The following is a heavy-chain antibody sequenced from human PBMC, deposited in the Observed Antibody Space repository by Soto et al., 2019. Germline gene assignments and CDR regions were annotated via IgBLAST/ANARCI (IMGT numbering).Heavy chain of an antibody. CDR3: AKRGRFLSYFDY. Sequence: SETLSLTCAGYGGSFSGYYWSLIRQPPGKGLEWIGEINHSGSTNYNPSLKSRVTISVDTSKNQFSLKLSSVTAADTAVYYCAKRGRFLSYFDYWGQGTLVTVS. J-gene: IGHJ4*02. CDR1: GGSFSGYY. V-gene: IGHV4-34*01. CDR2: INHSGST. D-gene: IGHD3-3*01.